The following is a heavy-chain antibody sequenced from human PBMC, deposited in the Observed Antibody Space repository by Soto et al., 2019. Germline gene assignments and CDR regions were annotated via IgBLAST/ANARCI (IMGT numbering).Heavy chain of an antibody. CDR1: GGSISSYY. CDR2: IYYSGST. V-gene: IGHV4-59*01. J-gene: IGHJ6*02. D-gene: IGHD6-13*01. Sequence: SETLSLTCTVSGGSISSYYWSWIRQPPGKGLEWIGYIYYSGSTNYNPSLKSRVTISVDTSKNQFSLKLSSVTAADTAVYYCARCSSSWTGGYYYYSGMDVWGQGTTVTVSS. CDR3: ARCSSSWTGGYYYYSGMDV.